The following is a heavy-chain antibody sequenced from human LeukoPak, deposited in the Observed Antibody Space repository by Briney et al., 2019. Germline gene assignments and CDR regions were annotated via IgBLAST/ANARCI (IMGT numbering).Heavy chain of an antibody. CDR2: IWNDGSET. CDR1: GFIFSNYG. V-gene: IGHV3-33*01. J-gene: IGHJ4*02. CDR3: ARDMARAWYGPPDY. D-gene: IGHD6-13*01. Sequence: GGSLRLSCAASGFIFSNYGMHWVRQAPGKRVEWVAVIWNDGSETFHADSVKGRFRIARENSKNTLYLQMNSLRAEHTAVYFCARDMARAWYGPPDYWGQGTLVTVSS.